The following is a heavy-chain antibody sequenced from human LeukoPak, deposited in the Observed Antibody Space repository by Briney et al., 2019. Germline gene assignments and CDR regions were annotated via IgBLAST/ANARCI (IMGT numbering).Heavy chain of an antibody. CDR1: GFTFSSYG. CDR3: AKETYGDDASDY. J-gene: IGHJ4*02. V-gene: IGHV3-30*18. CDR2: ISYDVGKK. Sequence: GGSLRLSCAASGFTFSSYGMHWVRQAPGKGLEWVAVISYDVGKKYYADSVKGRFTISRDNSKNTLYLQMNSLRAEDTAVYYCAKETYGDDASDYWGQGTLVTVSS. D-gene: IGHD4-17*01.